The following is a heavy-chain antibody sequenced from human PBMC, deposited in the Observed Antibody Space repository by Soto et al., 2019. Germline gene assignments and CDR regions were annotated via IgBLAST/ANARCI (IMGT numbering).Heavy chain of an antibody. Sequence: EVQLVESGGGLVQPGGSLRLSCAASGFTFSSYWMHWVRQAPGKGLVWVSRINSDGSSTSYADSVKGRFTISRDNAKNTLYLQMNSLRAEDTAVYYCARDVNCSGGSCYPYYYYYGMDVWGQGTTVTVSS. J-gene: IGHJ6*02. V-gene: IGHV3-74*01. D-gene: IGHD2-15*01. CDR2: INSDGSST. CDR1: GFTFSSYW. CDR3: ARDVNCSGGSCYPYYYYYGMDV.